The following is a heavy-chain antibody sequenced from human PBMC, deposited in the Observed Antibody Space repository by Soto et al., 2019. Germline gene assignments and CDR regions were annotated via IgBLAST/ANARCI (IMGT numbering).Heavy chain of an antibody. J-gene: IGHJ4*02. CDR1: GGSFSGYY. CDR3: ASNSGSYRDYDY. D-gene: IGHD1-26*01. V-gene: IGHV4-34*01. CDR2: INHSGST. Sequence: QVQLQQWGAGLLKPSETLSLTCAVYGGSFSGYYWSWIRQPPGKGLEWIGEINHSGSTNYNPSLKSRVTQSVDTSKNQFSLKLSSVTAADTAVYYCASNSGSYRDYDYWGQGTLVTVSS.